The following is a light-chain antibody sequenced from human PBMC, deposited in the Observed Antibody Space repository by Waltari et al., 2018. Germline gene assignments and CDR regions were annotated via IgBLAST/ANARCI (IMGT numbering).Light chain of an antibody. CDR1: QSVLYSPNNKNY. Sequence: DIVMTQSPDSLAVSLGERATINCKSSQSVLYSPNNKNYLAWYQQKAGQPPKLLIYWASTRESGVPDRFSGSGSGTDFTLTISSLQAEDVAVYYCHQYYATPPDGKTFGQGTKVEIK. J-gene: IGKJ1*01. V-gene: IGKV4-1*01. CDR3: HQYYATPPDGKT. CDR2: WAS.